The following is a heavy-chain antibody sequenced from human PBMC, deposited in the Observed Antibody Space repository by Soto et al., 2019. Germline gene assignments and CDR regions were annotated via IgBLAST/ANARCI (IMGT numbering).Heavy chain of an antibody. CDR1: GFTFSSYA. CDR3: ARSSTFYDY. D-gene: IGHD6-6*01. CDR2: ISYGDTI. J-gene: IGHJ4*02. V-gene: IGHV3-30*04. Sequence: GGSLRLSCAASGFTFSSYAIHWVRQAPGKGLEWLAVISYGDTIYYADSVKGRFTISRDNAKNLLYLQMKSLRAEDTAVYYCARSSTFYDYWGQGTPVTVSS.